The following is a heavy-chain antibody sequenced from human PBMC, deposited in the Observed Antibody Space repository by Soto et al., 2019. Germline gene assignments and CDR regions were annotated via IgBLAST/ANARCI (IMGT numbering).Heavy chain of an antibody. J-gene: IGHJ4*02. Sequence: SETLSLTCTVSGCSISSYYWSWIRQPPGKGLEWIGYIYYSGSTNYNPSLKSRVTISVDTSKNQFSLKLSSVTAADTAVYYCARHVSRSSGWREYFDYWGQGTLVTVSS. CDR3: ARHVSRSSGWREYFDY. CDR1: GCSISSYY. D-gene: IGHD6-19*01. V-gene: IGHV4-59*08. CDR2: IYYSGST.